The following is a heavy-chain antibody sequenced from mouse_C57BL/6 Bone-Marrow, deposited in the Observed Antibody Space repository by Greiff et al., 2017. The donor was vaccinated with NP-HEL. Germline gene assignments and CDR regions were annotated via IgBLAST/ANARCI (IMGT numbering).Heavy chain of an antibody. CDR1: GYTFTSYW. CDR2: IYPGSGST. Sequence: QVQLQQSGAELVKPGASVKMSCKASGYTFTSYWITWVKQRPGQGLEWIGDIYPGSGSTNYNEKFKSKATLTVDTSSSTAYMQLSSLTSEDSAVYYCAGYDYDAWYFDVWGTGTTVTVSS. V-gene: IGHV1-55*01. J-gene: IGHJ1*03. D-gene: IGHD2-4*01. CDR3: AGYDYDAWYFDV.